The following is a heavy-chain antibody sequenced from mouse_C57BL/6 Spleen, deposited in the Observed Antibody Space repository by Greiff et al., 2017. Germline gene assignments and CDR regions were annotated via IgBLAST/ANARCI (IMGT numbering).Heavy chain of an antibody. D-gene: IGHD2-4*01. CDR1: GFTFSSYA. J-gene: IGHJ4*01. CDR3: ARDDDYDGMDY. CDR2: ISDGGSYT. Sequence: EVQVVESGGGLVKPGGSLKLSCAASGFTFSSYAMSWVRQTPEKRLEWVATISDGGSYTYYPDNVKGRFTISRDNAKNNLYLQMSHLKSEDTAMYYSARDDDYDGMDYWGQGTSVTVSS. V-gene: IGHV5-4*01.